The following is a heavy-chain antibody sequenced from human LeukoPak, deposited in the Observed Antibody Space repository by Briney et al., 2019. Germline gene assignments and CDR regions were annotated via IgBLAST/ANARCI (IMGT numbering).Heavy chain of an antibody. V-gene: IGHV4-30-4*01. Sequence: SQTLSLTCTVSGGSISSGDYYWSWIRQPPGKGLEWVGYIYYSGSTYYNPSLKSRVTISIDTSKSQFSLKLSSVTAADTAVYYCARRDTAMVNYFDYWGQGTLVTVSS. CDR3: ARRDTAMVNYFDY. CDR2: IYYSGST. D-gene: IGHD5-18*01. J-gene: IGHJ4*02. CDR1: GGSISSGDYY.